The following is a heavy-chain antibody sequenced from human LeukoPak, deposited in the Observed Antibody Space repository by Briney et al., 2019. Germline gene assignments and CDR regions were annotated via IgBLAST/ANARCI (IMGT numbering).Heavy chain of an antibody. CDR3: AKWGDYDVLTGYYVSDF. CDR1: GFIFSNYA. Sequence: GASLRLSCAASGFIFSNYAMYWVRQAPGRGLEWVSAISGRSDNTYYADSVKGRFTLSRDSSKNTLYLQMNSLRADDTAVYYCAKWGDYDVLTGYYVSDFWGQGTLVTVSS. J-gene: IGHJ4*02. D-gene: IGHD3-9*01. CDR2: ISGRSDNT. V-gene: IGHV3-23*01.